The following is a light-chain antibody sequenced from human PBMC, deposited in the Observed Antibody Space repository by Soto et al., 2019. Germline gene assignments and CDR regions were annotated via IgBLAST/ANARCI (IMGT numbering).Light chain of an antibody. J-gene: IGKJ2*01. Sequence: EIVLTQSPATLSLSPGERATLSCRASQSVSSYLAWYQQKPGQAPRLLIYDASTRATGIPARFSGSGSGTVFTLTISSLEPEEFAVYYCQQRSNWPTFGQGTKLEI. CDR1: QSVSSY. CDR2: DAS. CDR3: QQRSNWPT. V-gene: IGKV3-11*01.